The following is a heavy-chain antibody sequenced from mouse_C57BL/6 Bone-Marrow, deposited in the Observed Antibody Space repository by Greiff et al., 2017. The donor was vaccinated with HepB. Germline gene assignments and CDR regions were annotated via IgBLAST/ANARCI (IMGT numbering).Heavy chain of an antibody. CDR3: ARRDGLRFDY. CDR2: ISDGGSYT. Sequence: EVKVVESGGGLVKPGGSLKLSCAASGFTFSSYAMSWVRQTPEKRLEWVATISDGGSYTYYPDNVKGRFTISRDNAKNNLYLQMSHLKSEDTAMYYCARRDGLRFDYWGQGTTLTVSS. CDR1: GFTFSSYA. J-gene: IGHJ2*01. V-gene: IGHV5-4*03. D-gene: IGHD2-4*01.